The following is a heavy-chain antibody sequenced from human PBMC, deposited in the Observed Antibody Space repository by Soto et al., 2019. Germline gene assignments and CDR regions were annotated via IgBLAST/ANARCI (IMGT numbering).Heavy chain of an antibody. D-gene: IGHD4-17*01. V-gene: IGHV4-61*01. CDR3: ARAYGDYVFDY. CDR1: GGSVSSGSYY. CDR2: IYYSGST. J-gene: IGHJ4*02. Sequence: SETLSLTCTVSGGSVSSGSYYWSWIRQPPGKGLEWIGYIYYSGSTNYNPSLKSRVTISVDTSKNQFSLKLNSVTAADTAVYYCARAYGDYVFDYWGQGTPVTVSS.